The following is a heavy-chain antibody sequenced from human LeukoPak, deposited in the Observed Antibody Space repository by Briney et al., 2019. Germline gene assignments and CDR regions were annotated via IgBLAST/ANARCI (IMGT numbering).Heavy chain of an antibody. J-gene: IGHJ3*02. CDR1: GYTFTNYY. D-gene: IGHD7-27*01. Sequence: ASVKVSCKASGYTFTNYYLHWVRQAPGQGLEWMGTINPSGGSSSYAQKFQGRVTMTRNTSSSTVYMELSSLRSEDTAVYYCARGERGTQYAFDIWGQGTMVTVSS. CDR3: ARGERGTQYAFDI. CDR2: INPSGGSS. V-gene: IGHV1-46*01.